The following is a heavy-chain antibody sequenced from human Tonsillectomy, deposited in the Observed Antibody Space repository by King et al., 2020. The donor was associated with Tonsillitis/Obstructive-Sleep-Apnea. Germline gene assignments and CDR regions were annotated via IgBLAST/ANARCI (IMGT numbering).Heavy chain of an antibody. V-gene: IGHV4-61*01. Sequence: QLQESGPGLVKPSETLSLTCTVSGGSVSSGSYYWSWIRQPPGKGLEWIGYSYYSGSTNYNPSLKSRVTISVDTSKNQFSLKLSSVTAADTAVYYCARGFDPGAFDIWGQGTMVTVSS. CDR1: GGSVSSGSYY. CDR3: ARGFDPGAFDI. D-gene: IGHD3-9*01. J-gene: IGHJ3*02. CDR2: SYYSGST.